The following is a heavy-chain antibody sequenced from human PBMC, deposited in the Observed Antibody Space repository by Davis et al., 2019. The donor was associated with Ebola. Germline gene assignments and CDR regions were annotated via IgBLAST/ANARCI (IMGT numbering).Heavy chain of an antibody. CDR2: ISYDGSNK. CDR1: GFTFSSYW. Sequence: GGSLRLSCAASGFTFSSYWMSWVRQAPGKGLEWVAVISYDGSNKYYADSVKGRFTISRDNSKNTLYLQMNSLRAEDTAVYYCARVNRHGDPDYWGQGTLVTVSS. J-gene: IGHJ4*02. D-gene: IGHD4-17*01. V-gene: IGHV3-30*03. CDR3: ARVNRHGDPDY.